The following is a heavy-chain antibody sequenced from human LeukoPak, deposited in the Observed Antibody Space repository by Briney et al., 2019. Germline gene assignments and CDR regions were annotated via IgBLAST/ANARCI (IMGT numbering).Heavy chain of an antibody. V-gene: IGHV3-23*01. J-gene: IGHJ4*02. CDR3: ARALLR. CDR1: GFTFSTYA. Sequence: GGSLRLSCAASGFTFSTYAMSWVRQAPGKGLEWVSAISGSGGNTYYADFVKGRFTISRDNAKNSLYLQMNSLRTEDTAVYYCARALLRWGQGTLVTVSS. CDR2: ISGSGGNT.